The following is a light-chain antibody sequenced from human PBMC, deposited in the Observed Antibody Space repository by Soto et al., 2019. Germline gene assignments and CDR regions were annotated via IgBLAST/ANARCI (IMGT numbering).Light chain of an antibody. Sequence: EIVLTQSPGTLSLSPGERVTLSCRASQSLSGNYLAWYQQKPGQAPKFLIYGASNRAAGIPDRFSGGGSGTDFAITINRLEPEDCAVYYCQQYGHSPITFGQGTRLEIK. V-gene: IGKV3-20*01. CDR2: GAS. CDR1: QSLSGNY. CDR3: QQYGHSPIT. J-gene: IGKJ5*01.